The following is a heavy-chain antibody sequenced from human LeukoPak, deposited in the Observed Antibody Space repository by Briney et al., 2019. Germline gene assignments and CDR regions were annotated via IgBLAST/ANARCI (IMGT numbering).Heavy chain of an antibody. CDR1: GFTFSSYS. V-gene: IGHV3-21*01. J-gene: IGHJ4*02. Sequence: SGGSLRLSCAASGFTFSSYSMNWVRQAPGKGLEWVSSISSSSSYIYYADSVKGRFTISRDNAKNSLYLQTNSLRAEDTAVYYCARSCPGYSSGCFVDYWGQGTLVTVSS. CDR3: ARSCPGYSSGCFVDY. D-gene: IGHD6-19*01. CDR2: ISSSSSYI.